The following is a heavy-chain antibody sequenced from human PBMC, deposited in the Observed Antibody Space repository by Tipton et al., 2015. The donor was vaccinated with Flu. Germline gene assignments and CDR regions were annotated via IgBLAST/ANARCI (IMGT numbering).Heavy chain of an antibody. D-gene: IGHD3-22*01. CDR1: GFTVSSNY. J-gene: IGHJ4*02. CDR3: ARDPNGAMIGTWG. CDR2: IYSGGST. V-gene: IGHV3-53*01. Sequence: QLVQSGGGLIQPGGSLRLSCAASGFTVSSNYMSWVRQAPGKGLEWVSVIYSGGSTYYADSVRGRFTVSRDNSKNTLYLQMNSLRTEDTAVYYCARDPNGAMIGTWGWGQGTLVTVSS.